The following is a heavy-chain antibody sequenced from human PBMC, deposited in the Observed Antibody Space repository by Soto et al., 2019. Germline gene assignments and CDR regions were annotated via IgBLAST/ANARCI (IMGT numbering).Heavy chain of an antibody. CDR3: ARDLRNIVGPDYYYSYCGMDL. V-gene: IGHV1-18*01. CDR1: GGTFSRYG. CDR2: ISAYNGNT. D-gene: IGHD1-26*01. Sequence: ASVKVSCKAAGGTFSRYGISWVRQAPGQGLEWMGWISAYNGNTNYAQKLQGRVTMTTDTSTSTAYMELRSLRSDDKAVYYGARDLRNIVGPDYYYSYCGMDLWGRGTPVTVSS. J-gene: IGHJ6*02.